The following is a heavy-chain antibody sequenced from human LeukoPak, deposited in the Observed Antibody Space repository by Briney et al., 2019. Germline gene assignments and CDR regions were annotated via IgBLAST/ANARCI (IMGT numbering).Heavy chain of an antibody. J-gene: IGHJ4*02. CDR1: GFTFDDYA. CDR3: AKDEDIAAAGVAGIDY. D-gene: IGHD6-13*01. Sequence: GGSLRLSCAASGFTFDDYAMHWVRQVPGKGLEWVSLISGDGGSTYYADSVKGRFTISRDNSKNSLYLQMNSLRAEDTALYYCAKDEDIAAAGVAGIDYWGQGTLVTVSS. V-gene: IGHV3-43*02. CDR2: ISGDGGST.